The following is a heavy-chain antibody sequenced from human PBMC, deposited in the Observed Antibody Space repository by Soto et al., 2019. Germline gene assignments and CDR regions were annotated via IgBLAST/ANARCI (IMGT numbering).Heavy chain of an antibody. CDR2: MHSSGRT. D-gene: IGHD6-6*01. V-gene: IGHV4-39*01. CDR3: ASHIEYSGSSLFDA. CDR1: GGSISSSSYF. J-gene: IGHJ4*02. Sequence: QLQLQESGPRLVKPSETLSLTCAVSGGSISSSSYFWGWIRQPPGKGLEWLGSMHSSGRTYHNPSLKSRVTISVDTSKTQFSLKLTSVAAADTAVYYCASHIEYSGSSLFDAWGQGTLVTVSS.